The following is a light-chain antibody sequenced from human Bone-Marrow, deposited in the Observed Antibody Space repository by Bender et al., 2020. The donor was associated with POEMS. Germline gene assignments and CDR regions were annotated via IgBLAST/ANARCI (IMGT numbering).Light chain of an antibody. CDR2: KTD. V-gene: IGLV1-44*01. Sequence: QSVVTQPPSASGTPGQRITISCSGRSSNIGRHTVSWFQHLPGTAPKLLIYKTDQRPSGVPDRFSGSKSGASASLAIIGLQSEDEADYYCGAWDDALNAYVFGTGTEVTVL. CDR1: SSNIGRHT. CDR3: GAWDDALNAYV. J-gene: IGLJ1*01.